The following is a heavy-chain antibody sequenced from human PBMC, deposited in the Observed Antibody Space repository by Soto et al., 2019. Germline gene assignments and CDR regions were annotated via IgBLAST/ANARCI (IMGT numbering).Heavy chain of an antibody. Sequence: QITLKESGPTLVKPTQTLTLTCTFSGFSLSSTRMAVGWIRQPPGKALEWLALIYWDDDKRYSPVLKSRLTITKDTSKSQVSLTMSNMDPVDTARYYCAHIVVAGLGYYFDYWGQGTLVTVSS. D-gene: IGHD6-19*01. V-gene: IGHV2-5*02. J-gene: IGHJ4*02. CDR3: AHIVVAGLGYYFDY. CDR1: GFSLSSTRMA. CDR2: IYWDDDK.